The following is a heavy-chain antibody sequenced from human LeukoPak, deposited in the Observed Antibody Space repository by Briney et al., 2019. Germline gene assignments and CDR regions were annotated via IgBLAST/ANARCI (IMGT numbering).Heavy chain of an antibody. J-gene: IGHJ4*02. CDR3: ARDPSTRYYTDY. D-gene: IGHD2-2*01. V-gene: IGHV1-2*02. CDR1: GYTFTGYY. CDR2: INPNSGGT. Sequence: ASVKVSCKASGYTFTGYYMHWVRQAPGQGLEWMGWINPNSGGTNYAQKFQGRVTMTRDTSISTAYMELSRLRSDDTAVYYCARDPSTRYYTDYWGQGTLVTVSS.